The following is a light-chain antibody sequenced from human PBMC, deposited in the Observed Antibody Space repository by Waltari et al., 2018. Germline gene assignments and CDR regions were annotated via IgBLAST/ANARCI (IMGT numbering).Light chain of an antibody. CDR3: QQYDISPLP. CDR2: GAA. V-gene: IGKV3-20*01. CDR1: QTVRTTY. J-gene: IGKJ4*01. Sequence: EIVLTQSPGTLSLSPGQRATLSCSASQTVRTTYLAWYQQKPGQAPTLVIYGAASRAAGIPDKFSGSGSETDFSLTISSLEPEDFAVYYWQQYDISPLPFGGGTKVEIK.